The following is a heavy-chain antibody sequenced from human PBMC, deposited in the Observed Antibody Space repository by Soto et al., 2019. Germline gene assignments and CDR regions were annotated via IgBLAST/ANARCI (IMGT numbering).Heavy chain of an antibody. Sequence: GGSLRLSCAASGFTVSSKYMSWVRQAPGKGLEWVSLIQSGGPTYYADSVKGRFTISRDTSENTLQLTSVTPEDTAVYYCAGTTSHYWYYMDVWGKGTTVTVSS. CDR2: IQSGGPT. J-gene: IGHJ6*03. CDR1: GFTVSSKY. CDR3: AGTTSHYWYYMDV. V-gene: IGHV3-66*01. D-gene: IGHD1-7*01.